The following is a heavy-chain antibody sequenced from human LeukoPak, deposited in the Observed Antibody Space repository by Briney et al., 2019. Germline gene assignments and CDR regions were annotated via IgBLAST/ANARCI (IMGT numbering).Heavy chain of an antibody. CDR2: ISGSGGST. CDR1: GFTFSSYA. V-gene: IGHV3-23*01. D-gene: IGHD5-12*01. Sequence: GESLKISCKGSGFTFSSYAMSWVRQAPGKGLEWVSAISGSGGSTYYADSVKGRFTISRDNSKNTLYLQMNSLRAEDTAVYYCAKSANARPTTLDYWGQGTLVTVSS. CDR3: AKSANARPTTLDY. J-gene: IGHJ4*02.